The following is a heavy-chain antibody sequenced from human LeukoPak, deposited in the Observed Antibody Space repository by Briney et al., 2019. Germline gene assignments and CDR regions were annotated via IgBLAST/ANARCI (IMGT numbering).Heavy chain of an antibody. CDR2: IDHSGST. CDR3: ASSTWLVIDY. CDR1: GGSFSGYY. V-gene: IGHV4-34*01. Sequence: PSETLSLTCAVYGGSFSGYYWSWIRQPPGKGLEWIGEIDHSGSTNYNPSLKIRATISVDTSKNQFSLKLSSLTAADTAVYYCASSTWLVIDYWGQGTLVTVSS. D-gene: IGHD3-9*01. J-gene: IGHJ4*02.